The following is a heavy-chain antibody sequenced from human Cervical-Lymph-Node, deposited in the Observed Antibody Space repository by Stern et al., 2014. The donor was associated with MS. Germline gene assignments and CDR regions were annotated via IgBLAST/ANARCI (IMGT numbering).Heavy chain of an antibody. V-gene: IGHV3-30*18. J-gene: IGHJ6*02. CDR3: AKDLRGTYYYYGMDV. D-gene: IGHD2-15*01. Sequence: VQLEESGGGVVQPGRSLRLSCAASGFTFSSYGMHWVRQAPGKGLEWVAVISYDGSNKYYADSVKGRFTISRDNSKNTLYLQMNSLRAEDTAVYYCAKDLRGTYYYYGMDVWGQGTTVTVSS. CDR2: ISYDGSNK. CDR1: GFTFSSYG.